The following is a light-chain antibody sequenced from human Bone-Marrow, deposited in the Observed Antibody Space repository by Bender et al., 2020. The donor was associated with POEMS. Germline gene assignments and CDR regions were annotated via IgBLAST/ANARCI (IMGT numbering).Light chain of an antibody. CDR3: AVWDDSLNGWV. Sequence: QSVLTQPPSASGTPGQRVTISCSGGSSNIGAGFDVHWYQQLPGKAPRLLISGNTNRPSGVPDRFSGSRSGTSASLAISGLQSEDEADYYCAVWDDSLNGWVFGGGTKLTVL. CDR1: SSNIGAGFD. CDR2: GNT. V-gene: IGLV1-44*01. J-gene: IGLJ3*02.